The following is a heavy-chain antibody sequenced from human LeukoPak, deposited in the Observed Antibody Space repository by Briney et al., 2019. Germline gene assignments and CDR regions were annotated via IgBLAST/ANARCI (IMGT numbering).Heavy chain of an antibody. J-gene: IGHJ3*02. V-gene: IGHV1-24*01. CDR1: GYTLTELS. D-gene: IGHD3-22*01. CDR3: AKSLVSSGYYPPAFDI. Sequence: GASVKVSCKVSGYTLTELSMHWVRQAPGKGLEWMGGFDPEDGETIYAQKFQGRVTMTEDTSTDTAYMELSSLRSEDTAVYYCAKSLVSSGYYPPAFDIWGQGTMVTVSS. CDR2: FDPEDGET.